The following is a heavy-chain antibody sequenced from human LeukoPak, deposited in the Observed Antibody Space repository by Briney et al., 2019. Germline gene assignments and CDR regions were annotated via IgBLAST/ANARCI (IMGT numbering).Heavy chain of an antibody. CDR1: GFTFSNYA. D-gene: IGHD1-26*01. J-gene: IGHJ3*02. Sequence: GGSLRLSCAASGFTFSNYAMHWVRQAPGKGLEWVAVISFDGSNKFYADSVKGRFTISRDNSRNTLYLQMNSLRTEDTAVYYCARSIVGALAAFDIWGQETMVTVSS. CDR2: ISFDGSNK. V-gene: IGHV3-30-3*01. CDR3: ARSIVGALAAFDI.